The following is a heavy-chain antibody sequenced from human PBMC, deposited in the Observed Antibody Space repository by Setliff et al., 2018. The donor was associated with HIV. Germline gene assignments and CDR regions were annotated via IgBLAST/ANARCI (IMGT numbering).Heavy chain of an antibody. Sequence: ESLKISCAASGFAFDNYCMTWVRQAPGKGLEWVSAIGGSTGSTYYADSVKGRFTISTDNSKNTLYLQMNSLRAEDTAVYYCAKPLTQWGVSPYHYAVDVWGQGTTVTVSS. D-gene: IGHD1-26*01. CDR1: GFAFDNYC. CDR3: AKPLTQWGVSPYHYAVDV. CDR2: IGGSTGST. J-gene: IGHJ6*02. V-gene: IGHV3-23*01.